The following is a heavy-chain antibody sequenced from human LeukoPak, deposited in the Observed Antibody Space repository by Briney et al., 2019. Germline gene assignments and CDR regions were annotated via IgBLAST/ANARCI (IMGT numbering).Heavy chain of an antibody. CDR3: ARGIEAGVDY. CDR1: GYTLTSLD. J-gene: IGHJ4*02. CDR2: MNPNSGNT. Sequence: GASVKVSCKASGYTLTSLDINWVRQATGQGLEWMGWMNPNSGNTGYAQKFQGRVTMTRNTSISTAYMELSSLTSEDTAVYYCARGIEAGVDYWGRGTLVTVSS. V-gene: IGHV1-8*01. D-gene: IGHD6-19*01.